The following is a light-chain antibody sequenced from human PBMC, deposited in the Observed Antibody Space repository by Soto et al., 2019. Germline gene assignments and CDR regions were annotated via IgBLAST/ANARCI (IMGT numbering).Light chain of an antibody. V-gene: IGKV1-33*01. Sequence: DIQMTQSPSSLSASVGDRVTVTCRASQDIGNYLCWYQQKLGKAPKLLIYDASYLGAGVPSRFSGSGSGTDFTFTISNLQPEDFATYYCQQHDSLPLTFGGGTKVDIK. CDR3: QQHDSLPLT. J-gene: IGKJ4*01. CDR1: QDIGNY. CDR2: DAS.